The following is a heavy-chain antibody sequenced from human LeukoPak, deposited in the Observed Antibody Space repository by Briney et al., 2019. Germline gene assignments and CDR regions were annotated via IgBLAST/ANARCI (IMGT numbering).Heavy chain of an antibody. V-gene: IGHV3-7*01. CDR2: IKQDGSEK. Sequence: GGSLRLSCAASGFTFSSYWMSWVRQAPGKGLEWVANIKQDGSEKYYVDSVKGRFTISRDNAKNSLYLQMNSLRAEDTAVYYCARDTLLGYYDSSGYFDYWGQGTLVTVSS. D-gene: IGHD3-22*01. J-gene: IGHJ4*02. CDR3: ARDTLLGYYDSSGYFDY. CDR1: GFTFSSYW.